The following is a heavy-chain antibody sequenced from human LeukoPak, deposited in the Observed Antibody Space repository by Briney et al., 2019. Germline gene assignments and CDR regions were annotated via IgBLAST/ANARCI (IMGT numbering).Heavy chain of an antibody. CDR1: GFTFSTYV. J-gene: IGHJ4*02. D-gene: IGHD3-3*01. V-gene: IGHV3-23*01. CDR2: ISVGAEYI. CDR3: ASGPPFLKYFEY. Sequence: PGGSLRLSCAASGFTFSTYVMNWFRQAPGKGLEWVSTISVGAEYIFCADSVKGRFTISRDDSNNALYLQMHSLRAGDTALYYCASGPPFLKYFEYWGQGTLVTVSS.